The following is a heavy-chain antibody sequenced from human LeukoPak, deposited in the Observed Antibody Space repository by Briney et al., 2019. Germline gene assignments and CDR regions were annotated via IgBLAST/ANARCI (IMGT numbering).Heavy chain of an antibody. V-gene: IGHV1-18*04. D-gene: IGHD2-15*01. CDR3: ARYCSGGSCYPDDWFDP. CDR1: GYTFTSYG. J-gene: IGHJ5*02. CDR2: ISAYNGNT. Sequence: ASVKVSCKASGYTFTSYGISWVRQAPGQGLEWMGWISAYNGNTNYAQKLQGGVTMTTDTSTSTAYMELRSLRSDDTAVYYCARYCSGGSCYPDDWFDPWGQGTLVTVSS.